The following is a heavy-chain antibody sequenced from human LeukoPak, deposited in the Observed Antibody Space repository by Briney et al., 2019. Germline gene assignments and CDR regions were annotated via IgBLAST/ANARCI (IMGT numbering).Heavy chain of an antibody. CDR3: ARDMYYYDGDSYSYGMDV. J-gene: IGHJ6*02. Sequence: SQTLSLTCAISGDSVSSNTAVWIWIRQSPSRGLEWLGRTYYRSKWYNDYALSVKSRITINPDTSKNQFSLQLNSVTPEDTALYYCARDMYYYDGDSYSYGMDVWGQGTTVTVSS. CDR2: TYYRSKWYN. V-gene: IGHV6-1*01. D-gene: IGHD3-22*01. CDR1: GDSVSSNTAV.